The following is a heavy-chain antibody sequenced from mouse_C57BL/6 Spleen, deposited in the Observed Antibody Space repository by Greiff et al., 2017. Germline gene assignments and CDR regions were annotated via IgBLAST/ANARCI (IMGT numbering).Heavy chain of an antibody. V-gene: IGHV1-26*01. CDR1: GYTFTDYY. D-gene: IGHD2-5*01. CDR2: INPNNGGT. CDR3: ARSDSNFDY. J-gene: IGHJ2*01. Sequence: EVQLQQSGPELVKPGASVKISCKASGYTFTDYYMNWVKQSHGKSLEWIGDINPNNGGTSYNQKFKGKATLTVDKSSSTAYMELRSLTSEDSAVYYCARSDSNFDYWGQGTTLTVSS.